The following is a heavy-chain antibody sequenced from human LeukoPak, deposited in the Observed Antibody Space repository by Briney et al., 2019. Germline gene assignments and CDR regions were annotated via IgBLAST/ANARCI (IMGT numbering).Heavy chain of an antibody. CDR1: GGTFSSYA. Sequence: SVKVSCKASGGTFSSYAISWVRQAPGQGLEWMGGIIPIFGTANYAQKFQGRVTITADESTSTAYTELSSLRSEDTAVYYCALERAVGATIPWFDPWGQGTLVTVSS. D-gene: IGHD1-26*01. J-gene: IGHJ5*02. V-gene: IGHV1-69*13. CDR3: ALERAVGATIPWFDP. CDR2: IIPIFGTA.